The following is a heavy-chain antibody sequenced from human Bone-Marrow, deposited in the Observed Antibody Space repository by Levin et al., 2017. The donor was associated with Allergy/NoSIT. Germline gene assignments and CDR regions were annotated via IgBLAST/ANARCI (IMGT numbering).Heavy chain of an antibody. CDR2: ISSSSSYI. CDR3: AREDYDFWSGFYGDAFDI. V-gene: IGHV3-21*01. J-gene: IGHJ3*02. D-gene: IGHD3-3*01. Sequence: GGSLRLSCAASGFTFSSYSMNWVRQAPGKGLEWVSSISSSSSYIYYADSVKGRFTISRDNAKNSLYLQMNSLRAEDTAVYYCAREDYDFWSGFYGDAFDIWGQGTMVTVSS. CDR1: GFTFSSYS.